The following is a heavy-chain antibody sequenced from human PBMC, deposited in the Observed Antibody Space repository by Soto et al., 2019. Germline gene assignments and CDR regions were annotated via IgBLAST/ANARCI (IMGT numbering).Heavy chain of an antibody. V-gene: IGHV4-30-4*08. D-gene: IGHD3-3*01. CDR3: ARVRFLEFYGMDV. CDR2: IYYSGST. J-gene: IGHJ6*02. CDR1: GGSVSSSSYH. Sequence: SETQSVPCTVSGGSVSSSSYHWGCVRQPPGKGLEWIGYIYYSGSTYYNPSLKSRVTISVDTSKNQFSLKLSSVTAADTAVYYCARVRFLEFYGMDVWGQGTTVTVSS.